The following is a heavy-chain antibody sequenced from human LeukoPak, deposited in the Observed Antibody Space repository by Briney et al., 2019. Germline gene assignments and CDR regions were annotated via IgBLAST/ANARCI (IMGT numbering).Heavy chain of an antibody. D-gene: IGHD3-9*01. CDR1: GFTFSSYG. J-gene: IGHJ4*02. CDR3: AKGRYERYYDILTGYIHPHRARKTPDY. V-gene: IGHV3-30*18. CDR2: ISYDGSDK. Sequence: GRSLRLSCAASGFTFSSYGMHWARQAPGKGLEWVAVISYDGSDKYYADSVKGRFTISRDNSKNTLYLQMNSLRAEDTAVYYCAKGRYERYYDILTGYIHPHRARKTPDYWGQGTLVTVSS.